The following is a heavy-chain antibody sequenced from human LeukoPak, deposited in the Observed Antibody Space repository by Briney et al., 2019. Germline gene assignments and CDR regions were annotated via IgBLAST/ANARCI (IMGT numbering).Heavy chain of an antibody. V-gene: IGHV3-23*01. CDR2: ISGSGGST. CDR1: GFTFSSYA. Sequence: GGSLRLSCAASGFTFSSYAMSWVRQAPGKGLEWASAISGSGGSTYYADSVKGRFTISRDNSKNTLYLQMNSLRAEDTAVYYCAKDVGTLLLYYGMDVWGQGTTVTVSS. J-gene: IGHJ6*02. CDR3: AKDVGTLLLYYGMDV. D-gene: IGHD2-15*01.